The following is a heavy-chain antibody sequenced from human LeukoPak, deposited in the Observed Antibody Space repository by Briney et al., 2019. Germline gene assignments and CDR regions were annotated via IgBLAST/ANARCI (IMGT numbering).Heavy chain of an antibody. V-gene: IGHV3-73*01. J-gene: IGHJ4*02. CDR3: TRREPDYGDYGTPFDY. CDR2: IRSKANCYAT. Sequence: PGGSLRLSCAASGFTFSGSAMHWVRQASGKGLEWVGRIRSKANCYATAYAASVKGRFTISRDDSKNTAYLQMNSLKTEDTAVYYCTRREPDYGDYGTPFDYWGQGTLVTVSS. D-gene: IGHD4-17*01. CDR1: GFTFSGSA.